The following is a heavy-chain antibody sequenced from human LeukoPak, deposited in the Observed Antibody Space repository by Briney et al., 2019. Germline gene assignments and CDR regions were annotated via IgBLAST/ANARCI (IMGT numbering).Heavy chain of an antibody. V-gene: IGHV3-30*18. CDR3: AKDAGYCSSTSCYSNWFDP. CDR2: ISYDGSNK. CDR1: GFPFSSYG. Sequence: PGGSLRLSCAASGFPFSSYGMHWVRQAPGKGLEWVAVISYDGSNKYYADSVKGRFTISRDNSKNTLYLQMNSLRAEDTAVYYCAKDAGYCSSTSCYSNWFDPWGQGTLVTVSS. J-gene: IGHJ5*02. D-gene: IGHD2-2*01.